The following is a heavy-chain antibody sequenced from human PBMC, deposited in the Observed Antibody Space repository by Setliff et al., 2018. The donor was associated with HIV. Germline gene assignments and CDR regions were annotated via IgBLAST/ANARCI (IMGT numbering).Heavy chain of an antibody. V-gene: IGHV4-4*09. CDR2: IFASGSS. J-gene: IGHJ5*02. CDR3: ARRIDNSGSLPAKNWFDT. CDR1: GGSISSYC. Sequence: PSETLSLTCTVSGGSISSYCWNWIRQLPGKGLEWIGYIFASGSSLYNPSLQSRVSISIETSKTQFSLKLSSVTAADTAVYYCARRIDNSGSLPAKNWFDTWGQGRLVTVSS. D-gene: IGHD3-10*01.